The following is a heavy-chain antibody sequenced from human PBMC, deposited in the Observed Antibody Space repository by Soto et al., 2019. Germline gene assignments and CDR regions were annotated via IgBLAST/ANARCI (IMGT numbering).Heavy chain of an antibody. D-gene: IGHD6-19*01. J-gene: IGHJ4*02. CDR3: TVWLVQGAGDY. CDR2: IKSKTDGGTT. CDR1: GFTFSNAW. V-gene: IGHV3-15*01. Sequence: GGSLRLSCAAPGFTFSNAWMSWVRQAPGKGLEWVGRIKSKTDGGTTDYAAPVKGRFTISRDDSKNTLYLQMNSLKTEDTAVYYCTVWLVQGAGDYWGQGTLVTVSS.